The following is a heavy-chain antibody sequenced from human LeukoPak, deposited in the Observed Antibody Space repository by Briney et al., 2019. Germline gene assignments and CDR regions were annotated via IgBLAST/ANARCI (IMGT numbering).Heavy chain of an antibody. CDR3: AKGSSSGRPYYFDY. J-gene: IGHJ4*02. CDR1: GFTFGDYG. Sequence: GGSLRLSCIGSGFTFGDYGMSWVRQAPGKGLEWVSALSGGGDSTYYVDSVKGRFTTSRDNSKNTLYLQMNSLRAEDTAVYYCAKGSSSGRPYYFDYWGQGALVTVSS. V-gene: IGHV3-23*01. D-gene: IGHD6-19*01. CDR2: LSGGGDST.